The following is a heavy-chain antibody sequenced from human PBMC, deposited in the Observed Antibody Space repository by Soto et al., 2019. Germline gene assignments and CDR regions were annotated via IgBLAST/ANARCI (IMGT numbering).Heavy chain of an antibody. CDR2: IIPIFGTA. V-gene: IGHV1-69*13. CDR1: GGTFSSYA. Sequence: SVKVSCKASGGTFSSYAISWVRQAPGQGLEWMGGIIPIFGTANYAQKFQGRVTITADESTSTAYMELSSLRSEDTAVYYCARDSNDSSGYYYHNWFDPWGQGTLVTVSS. D-gene: IGHD3-22*01. J-gene: IGHJ5*02. CDR3: ARDSNDSSGYYYHNWFDP.